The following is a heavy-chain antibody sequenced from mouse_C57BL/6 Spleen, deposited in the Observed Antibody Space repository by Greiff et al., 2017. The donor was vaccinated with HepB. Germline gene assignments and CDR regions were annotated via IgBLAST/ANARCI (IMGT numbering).Heavy chain of an antibody. D-gene: IGHD1-1*01. CDR2: IYPGDGDT. V-gene: IGHV1-82*01. Sequence: QVQLQQSGPELVKPGASVKISCKASGYAFSSSWMNWVKQRPGTGLEWIGRIYPGDGDTNYNGKFKGKATLTADKSSSTAYMQLSSLTSEDSAVYFCARSGYYYGSSYDYFDYWGQGTTLTVSS. J-gene: IGHJ2*01. CDR3: ARSGYYYGSSYDYFDY. CDR1: GYAFSSSW.